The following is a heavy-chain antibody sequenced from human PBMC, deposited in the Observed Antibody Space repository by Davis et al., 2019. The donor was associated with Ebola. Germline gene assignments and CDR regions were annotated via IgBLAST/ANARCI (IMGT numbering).Heavy chain of an antibody. D-gene: IGHD4-23*01. CDR2: IYYSGST. CDR1: GGSTSSYY. V-gene: IGHV4-59*12. CDR3: ARGMGYGGLDP. Sequence: SETLSLTCTVPGGSTSSYYWSWIRQPPGKGLEWIGYIYYSGSTNYNPSLKSRVTTSVDTSKNQFSLKLSSVTAADTAVYYCARGMGYGGLDPWGQGTLVTVSS. J-gene: IGHJ5*02.